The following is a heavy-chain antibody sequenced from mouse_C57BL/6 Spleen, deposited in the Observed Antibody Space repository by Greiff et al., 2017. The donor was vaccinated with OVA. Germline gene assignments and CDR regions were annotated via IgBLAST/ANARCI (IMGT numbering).Heavy chain of an antibody. Sequence: EVMLVESGGGLVKPGGSLKLSCAASGFTFSDYGMHWVRQAPEKGLEWVAYISSGSSTIYYADTVKGRFTISRDNAKNTLFLQMTSLRSEDTAMYYCARRTMVTTKVFAYWGQGTLVTVSA. CDR3: ARRTMVTTKVFAY. J-gene: IGHJ3*01. V-gene: IGHV5-17*01. CDR1: GFTFSDYG. D-gene: IGHD2-2*01. CDR2: ISSGSSTI.